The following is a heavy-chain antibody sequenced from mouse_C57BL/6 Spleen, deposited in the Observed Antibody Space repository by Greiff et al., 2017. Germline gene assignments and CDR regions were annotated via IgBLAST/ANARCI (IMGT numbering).Heavy chain of an antibody. CDR1: GFTFSSYT. Sequence: EVKLVESGGGLVKPGGSLKLSCAASGFTFSSYTMSWVRQTPEKRLGWVATISGGGGNTSYPDSVKGRFTIARDNTKNTLYLQMSSLKSDDTALYCCARRVVAERYFDVWGTGTTVTVSS. V-gene: IGHV5-9*01. J-gene: IGHJ1*03. CDR2: ISGGGGNT. D-gene: IGHD1-1*01. CDR3: ARRVVAERYFDV.